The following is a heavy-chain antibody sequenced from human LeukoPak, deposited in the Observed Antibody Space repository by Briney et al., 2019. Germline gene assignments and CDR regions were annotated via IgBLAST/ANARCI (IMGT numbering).Heavy chain of an antibody. Sequence: GASVKVSCKASGYTFTSYGISWVRQAPGQGLEWMGWINPNSGGTNYAQKFQGRVTMTRDTSISTAYMELSRVRSDDTAVYYCARDLEGPWDYWGQGTLVTVSS. CDR2: INPNSGGT. CDR1: GYTFTSYG. J-gene: IGHJ4*02. CDR3: ARDLEGPWDY. V-gene: IGHV1-2*02. D-gene: IGHD1-1*01.